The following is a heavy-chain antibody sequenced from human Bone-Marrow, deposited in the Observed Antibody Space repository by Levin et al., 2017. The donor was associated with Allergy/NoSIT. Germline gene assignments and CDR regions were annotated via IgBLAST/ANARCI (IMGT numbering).Heavy chain of an antibody. CDR2: TYYRSEWRT. D-gene: IGHD1-26*01. Sequence: SQTLSLTCAISGDSVSSTTAAWSWNRQSPSRGLEWLGRTYYRSEWRTDYAVSVRSRITINPDTSKNQFSLQLNSVTPEDTAVYYCARGSYTSVWMWGQGTLVTVSS. CDR3: ARGSYTSVWM. J-gene: IGHJ4*02. CDR1: GDSVSSTTAA. V-gene: IGHV6-1*01.